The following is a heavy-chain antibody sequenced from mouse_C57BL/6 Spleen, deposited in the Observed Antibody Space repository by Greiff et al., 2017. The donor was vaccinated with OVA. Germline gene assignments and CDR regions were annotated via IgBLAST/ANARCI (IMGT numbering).Heavy chain of an antibody. CDR2: IYPGSGNT. Sequence: VQLVESGAELVRPGASVKLSCKASGYTFTDYYINWVKQRPGQGLEWIARIYPGSGNTYYNEKFKGKATLTAEKSSSTAYMQLSSLTSEDSAVYFCARSVITTVVEGYFDVWGTGTTVTVSS. CDR3: ARSVITTVVEGYFDV. CDR1: GYTFTDYY. V-gene: IGHV1-76*01. D-gene: IGHD1-1*01. J-gene: IGHJ1*03.